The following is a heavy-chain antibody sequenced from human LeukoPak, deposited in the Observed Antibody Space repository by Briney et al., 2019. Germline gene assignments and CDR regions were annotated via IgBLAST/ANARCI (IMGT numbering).Heavy chain of an antibody. CDR3: ARSYYYDSPDAFDI. J-gene: IGHJ3*02. V-gene: IGHV3-48*03. CDR1: GFTFSSYE. CDR2: VSSSGSTI. Sequence: GGSLRLSCAASGFTFSSYEMNWVRQAPGKGLEWVSYVSSSGSTIYYADSVKGRFTISRDNAKNSLYLQMNSLRAEDTAVYYCARSYYYDSPDAFDIWGQGTMVTVSS. D-gene: IGHD3-22*01.